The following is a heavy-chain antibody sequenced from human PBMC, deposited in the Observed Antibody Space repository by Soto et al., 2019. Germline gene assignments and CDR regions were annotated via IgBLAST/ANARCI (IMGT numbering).Heavy chain of an antibody. Sequence: ASVKVSCKASGSSFTSYGVTWVRQAPGQGLEWMGWINTFNGNTNNAQNLQGRVSMTTDTSTNTVYMDLRSLRSEDTAVYYCASSYSNYALIDYYYYGMDVWGQGTTVTVSS. CDR3: ASSYSNYALIDYYYYGMDV. CDR2: INTFNGNT. J-gene: IGHJ6*02. D-gene: IGHD4-4*01. CDR1: GSSFTSYG. V-gene: IGHV1-18*01.